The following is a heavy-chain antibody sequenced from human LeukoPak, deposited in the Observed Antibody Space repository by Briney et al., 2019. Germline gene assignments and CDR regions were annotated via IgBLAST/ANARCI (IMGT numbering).Heavy chain of an antibody. CDR1: GFTVSSNY. CDR3: AREDDSWGPNNLDL. V-gene: IGHV3-66*01. Sequence: GGSLRLSCAASGFTVSSNYMNWVRQAPGKGLEWVSVIYSGGNTYYADSVKDRFTISRDNAKESLYLQMNSLRDEDTAVYYCAREDDSWGPNNLDLWGQGTMVTVSS. CDR2: IYSGGNT. D-gene: IGHD7-27*01. J-gene: IGHJ3*01.